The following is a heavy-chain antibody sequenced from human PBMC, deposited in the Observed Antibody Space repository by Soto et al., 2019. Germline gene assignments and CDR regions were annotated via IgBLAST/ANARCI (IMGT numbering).Heavy chain of an antibody. CDR3: ARAPAGRWSGYPVPTPFDY. CDR1: GGSISSGGYY. D-gene: IGHD3-3*01. CDR2: IYYSGST. V-gene: IGHV4-31*03. Sequence: SETLSLTCTVSGGSISSGGYYWSWIRQHPGKGLEWIGYIYYSGSTYYNPSLKSRVTISVDTSKNQFSLKLSSVTAADTAVYYCARAPAGRWSGYPVPTPFDYWGQGTLVTVSS. J-gene: IGHJ4*02.